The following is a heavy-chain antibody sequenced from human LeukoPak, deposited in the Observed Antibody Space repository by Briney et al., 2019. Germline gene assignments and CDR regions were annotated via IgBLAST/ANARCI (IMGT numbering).Heavy chain of an antibody. CDR1: GFTFRNYA. J-gene: IGHJ6*02. Sequence: GGSLRLSCAASGFTFRNYAMGWVRQAPGKGLEWVGRIKSKTDGGTTDYAAPVKGRFTISRDDSKNTLYLQMNSLKTEDTAVYYCTTGGSGSYLGYYYYYGMDVWGQGTTVTVSS. D-gene: IGHD1-26*01. CDR3: TTGGSGSYLGYYYYYGMDV. CDR2: IKSKTDGGTT. V-gene: IGHV3-15*01.